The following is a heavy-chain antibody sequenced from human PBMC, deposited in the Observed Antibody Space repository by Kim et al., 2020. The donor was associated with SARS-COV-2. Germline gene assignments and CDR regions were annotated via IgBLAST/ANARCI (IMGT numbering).Heavy chain of an antibody. CDR1: GFTFSSYG. Sequence: GGSLRLSCAASGFTFSSYGMHWVRQAPGKGLEWVAVIWYDGSNKYYADSVKGRFTISRDNSKNTLYLQMNSLRAEDTAVYYCVRDPGTPLYYYYMDVWGKGTTVTVSS. J-gene: IGHJ6*03. D-gene: IGHD1-1*01. CDR3: VRDPGTPLYYYYMDV. V-gene: IGHV3-33*01. CDR2: IWYDGSNK.